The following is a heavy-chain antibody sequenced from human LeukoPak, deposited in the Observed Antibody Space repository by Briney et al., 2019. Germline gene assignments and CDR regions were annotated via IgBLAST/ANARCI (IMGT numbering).Heavy chain of an antibody. CDR1: GFTFSNYW. J-gene: IGHJ4*02. V-gene: IGHV3-74*01. CDR2: IETDGTTI. CDR3: AREYNGGLDY. Sequence: GGSLRLSCAASGFTFSNYWMHWVRQTPGKGLVWVANIETDGTTIHYADSVKGRFTISRDNAENTVYLQMNSLRAEDTGVYHCAREYNGGLDYWGQGTLVTVSS. D-gene: IGHD5-12*01.